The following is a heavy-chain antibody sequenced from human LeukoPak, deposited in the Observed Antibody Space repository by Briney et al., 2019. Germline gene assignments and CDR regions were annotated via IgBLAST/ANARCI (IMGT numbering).Heavy chain of an antibody. D-gene: IGHD2-2*01. CDR1: EYTFSSYS. Sequence: GASVKVSCKASEYTFSSYSIHWVRQAPGQRLEWMGWINAGKGNTKYSQKLQGRVTITGDTSASTAYMELSSLRSEDTAVYYCARGSCSSTSYFMDVWGQGTTVTVSS. CDR3: ARGSCSSTSYFMDV. CDR2: INAGKGNT. J-gene: IGHJ6*02. V-gene: IGHV1-3*01.